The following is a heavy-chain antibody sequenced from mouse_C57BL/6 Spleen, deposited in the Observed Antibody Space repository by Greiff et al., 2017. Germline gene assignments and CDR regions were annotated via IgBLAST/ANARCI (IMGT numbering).Heavy chain of an antibody. CDR2: ISYAGSN. D-gene: IGHD2-5*01. J-gene: IGHJ1*03. V-gene: IGHV3-6*01. CDR3: ARAPLYYSNPYWYFDV. Sequence: EVQLVESGPGLVKPSQSLSLTCSVTGYSITSGYYWNWLRQFPGNKLEWMGYISYAGSNNYNPSLKNRISITRDTSKNQFFLKLNSVTTEDTATYYCARAPLYYSNPYWYFDVWGTGTTVTVSS. CDR1: GYSITSGYY.